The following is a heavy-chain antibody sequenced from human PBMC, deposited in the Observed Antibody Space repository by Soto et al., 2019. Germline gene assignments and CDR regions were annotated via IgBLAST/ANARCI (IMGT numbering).Heavy chain of an antibody. J-gene: IGHJ6*02. Sequence: PGGSLRLSCAASGFTFSTYSMNWVRQAPGKGSEWVSSISSSSTYIYYADSVKGRFTISRDNAKNSLYLQMNSLSAEDTAVYYCAGEPRYYHGMDVWGQGTTVTVSS. CDR1: GFTFSTYS. CDR3: AGEPRYYHGMDV. CDR2: ISSSSTYI. D-gene: IGHD3-10*01. V-gene: IGHV3-21*01.